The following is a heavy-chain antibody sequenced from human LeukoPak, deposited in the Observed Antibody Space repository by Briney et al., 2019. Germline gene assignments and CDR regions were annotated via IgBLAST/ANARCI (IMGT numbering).Heavy chain of an antibody. CDR3: AKGDSSGYYPYYFDY. V-gene: IGHV3-23*01. D-gene: IGHD3-22*01. Sequence: GGSLRLSCAASGFTFSSYATSWVRQAPGKGLEWVSAISGSGGSTYYADSVKGRFTISRDNSKNTLYLQMNSLRAEDTAVYYCAKGDSSGYYPYYFDYWGQGTLVTVSS. CDR1: GFTFSSYA. J-gene: IGHJ4*02. CDR2: ISGSGGST.